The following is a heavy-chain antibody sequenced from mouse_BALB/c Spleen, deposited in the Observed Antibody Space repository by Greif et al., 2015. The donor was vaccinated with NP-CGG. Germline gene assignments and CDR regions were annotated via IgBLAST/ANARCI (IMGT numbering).Heavy chain of an antibody. CDR2: ISSGGSYT. D-gene: IGHD2-2*01. V-gene: IGHV5-6-4*01. CDR3: TRLGGYDEGDY. CDR1: GFTFSSYT. Sequence: EVQGVESGGGLVKPGGSLKLSCAASGFTFSSYTMSWVRQTPEKRLEWVATISSGGSYTYYPDSVKGRFTISRDNAKNTLYLQMSSLKSEDTAMYYCTRLGGYDEGDYWGQGTTLTVSS. J-gene: IGHJ2*01.